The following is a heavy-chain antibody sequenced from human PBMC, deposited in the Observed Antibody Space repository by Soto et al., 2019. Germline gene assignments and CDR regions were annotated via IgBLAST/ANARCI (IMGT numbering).Heavy chain of an antibody. V-gene: IGHV4-31*03. CDR2: VYYSGST. Sequence: SETLSLTCSVSGGSISSAYYYWTWIRQHPGKGLEWIGYVYYSGSTYYNPSLKSRLTISVDTSKNQFSLRLSSVTAADTAVYYCARDRNPPPSIDHWGQGTLVTVSS. CDR3: ARDRNPPPSIDH. D-gene: IGHD4-4*01. J-gene: IGHJ4*02. CDR1: GGSISSAYYY.